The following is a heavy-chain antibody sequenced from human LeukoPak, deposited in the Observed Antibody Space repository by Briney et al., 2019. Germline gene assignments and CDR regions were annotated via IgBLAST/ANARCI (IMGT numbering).Heavy chain of an antibody. Sequence: PSETLSLTCTVSGGSISSSSSYWGWIRQPPGKGLEWIGSIYYSGSTYYNPSLKSRVTISVDTSKNQFSLKLSSVTAADTAVYYCARAGAFVGDFWSGYHNWFDPWGQGTLVTVSS. CDR2: IYYSGST. CDR1: GGSISSSSSY. CDR3: ARAGAFVGDFWSGYHNWFDP. V-gene: IGHV4-39*01. J-gene: IGHJ5*02. D-gene: IGHD3-3*01.